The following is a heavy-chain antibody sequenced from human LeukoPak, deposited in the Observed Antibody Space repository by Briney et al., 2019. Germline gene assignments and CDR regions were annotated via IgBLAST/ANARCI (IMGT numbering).Heavy chain of an antibody. CDR2: IYYSGST. J-gene: IGHJ4*02. CDR1: GGSISSSSYY. Sequence: PSETLSLTCTVSGGSISSSSYYWGWIRQPPGKGLEWIGSIYYSGSTYYNPSLKSRVTISVDTSKNQFSLKLSSVTAADTAVYYCARGLLQRIWGSYRYTVFDYWGQGTLVTVSS. CDR3: ARGLLQRIWGSYRYTVFDY. V-gene: IGHV4-39*07. D-gene: IGHD3-16*02.